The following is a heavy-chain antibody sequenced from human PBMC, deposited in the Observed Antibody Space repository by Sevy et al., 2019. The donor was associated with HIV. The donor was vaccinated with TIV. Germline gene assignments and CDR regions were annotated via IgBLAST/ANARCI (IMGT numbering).Heavy chain of an antibody. CDR1: GGSISSYY. V-gene: IGHV4-59*13. CDR2: IYYSGST. CDR3: ARGRRGYSYGFAFYY. D-gene: IGHD5-18*01. Sequence: SETQSLTCTVSGGSISSYYWSWIRQPPGKGLEWIGYIYYSGSTNYNPSLKSRVTISVDTSKNQFSLKLSSVTAADTAVYYCARGRRGYSYGFAFYYWGQGTLVTVSS. J-gene: IGHJ4*02.